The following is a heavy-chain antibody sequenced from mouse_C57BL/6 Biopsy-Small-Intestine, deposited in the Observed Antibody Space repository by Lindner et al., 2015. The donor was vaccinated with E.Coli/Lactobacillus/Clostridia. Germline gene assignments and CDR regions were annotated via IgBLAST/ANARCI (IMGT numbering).Heavy chain of an antibody. CDR1: GYMFTNYW. J-gene: IGHJ2*01. CDR2: IYPGGGYT. CDR3: ARSVYDVFDY. D-gene: IGHD2-12*01. V-gene: IGHV1-63*01. Sequence: VQLQESGAELVRPGTSVKMSCKASGYMFTNYWIGWAKQRPGHGLEWIGDIYPGGGYTNYNEKFKGKATLTADKSSSTAYMQFSSLTSEDSANYYCARSVYDVFDYWGQGTTLTVSS.